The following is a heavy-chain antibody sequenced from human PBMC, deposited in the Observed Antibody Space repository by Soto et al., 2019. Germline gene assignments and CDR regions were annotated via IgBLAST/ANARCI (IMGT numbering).Heavy chain of an antibody. D-gene: IGHD6-13*01. CDR2: IIPIFGTA. Sequence: SVKVSCKASGGTFSSYAISWVRQAPGQGLEWMGGIIPIFGTANYAQKFQGRVTITADESTSTAYMELSSLRSEDTAVYYCAREAIAAAGTNNVFDYWGQGTLVTVSS. V-gene: IGHV1-69*13. CDR3: AREAIAAAGTNNVFDY. CDR1: GGTFSSYA. J-gene: IGHJ4*02.